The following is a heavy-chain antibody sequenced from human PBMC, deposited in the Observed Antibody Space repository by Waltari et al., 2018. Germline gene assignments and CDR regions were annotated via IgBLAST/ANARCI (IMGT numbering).Heavy chain of an antibody. Sequence: EVQLVESGGGLVQPGGSLRLSCSASGFSFSSYGMHWVRQTPGKGLEYVAGIRDNGRSTYYANSVKDRFSISRDNSKNTLYIQMSSLRSEDTAIYYCVKTVVGSFIFDYWGQGTLVTVSS. V-gene: IGHV3-64D*06. CDR3: VKTVVGSFIFDY. CDR1: GFSFSSYG. CDR2: IRDNGRST. J-gene: IGHJ4*02. D-gene: IGHD1-26*01.